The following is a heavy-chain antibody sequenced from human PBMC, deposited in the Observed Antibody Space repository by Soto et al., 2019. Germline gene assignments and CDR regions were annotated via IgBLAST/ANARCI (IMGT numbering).Heavy chain of an antibody. CDR3: AREALYSGYDREYYYYYMDV. D-gene: IGHD5-12*01. J-gene: IGHJ6*03. V-gene: IGHV4-59*01. Sequence: SETLALTCTVSGGSISSYYWSWIRQPPGKGLEWIGYIYYSGSTNYNPSLKSRVTISVDTSKNQFSLKLSSVTAADTAVYYCAREALYSGYDREYYYYYMDVWGKGTTVTVSS. CDR2: IYYSGST. CDR1: GGSISSYY.